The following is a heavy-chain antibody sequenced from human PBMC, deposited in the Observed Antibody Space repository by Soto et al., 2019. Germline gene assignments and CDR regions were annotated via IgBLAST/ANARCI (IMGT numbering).Heavy chain of an antibody. CDR2: TSFDGKQR. J-gene: IGHJ6*02. V-gene: IGHV3-30*04. CDR3: ERERPRVAARGAAYYYDRMDV. CDR1: AYTFSGFS. D-gene: IGHD6-6*01. Sequence: PGGSLRLSCVVSAYTFSGFSVHWVRQAPGKGLEWVAVTSFDGKQRHYADSVKGRFTTSRDDSKYTLYLHMDNVRPDDTATYYCERERPRVAARGAAYYYDRMDVWGPGTTVT.